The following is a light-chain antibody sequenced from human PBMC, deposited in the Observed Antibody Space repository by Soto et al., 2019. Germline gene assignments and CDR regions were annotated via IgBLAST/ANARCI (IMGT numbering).Light chain of an antibody. CDR2: DAS. J-gene: IGKJ5*01. CDR1: QSVDVF. V-gene: IGKV3-11*01. CDR3: QQRSNWPPIT. Sequence: EVVLTQSPATLSLSPGERATLSCRASQSVDVFLAWYQQKPGQAPRLLIYDASSRATGIPARFSGSGSGTDFTLTISSLEPEDFAVYYCQQRSNWPPITFGQGTRLEIK.